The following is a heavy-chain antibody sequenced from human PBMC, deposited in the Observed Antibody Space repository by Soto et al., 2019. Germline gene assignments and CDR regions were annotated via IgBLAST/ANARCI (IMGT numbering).Heavy chain of an antibody. V-gene: IGHV4-31*03. CDR1: GGSISSDGYY. J-gene: IGHJ3*02. CDR2: IYYSGTT. CDR3: ARDYSASAFDI. D-gene: IGHD4-4*01. Sequence: SETRSLTCTVSGGSISSDGYYWSCIRQHPGKGLEWIGYIYYSGTTYYSPSLKSRVTISIDTSKKQFSLKLSSVTAADTAVYYCARDYSASAFDIWGQGRMVTV.